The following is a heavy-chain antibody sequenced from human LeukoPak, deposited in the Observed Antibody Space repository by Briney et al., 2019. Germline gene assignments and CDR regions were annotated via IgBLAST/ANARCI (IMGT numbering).Heavy chain of an antibody. CDR3: ATRNSLIGSYYFDS. V-gene: IGHV5-51*01. J-gene: IGHJ4*02. CDR1: GNSFITSW. D-gene: IGHD3-9*01. CDR2: IWPQDSDT. Sequence: GESLKISCKGSGNSFITSWIGWVRQMPGKGPEWMGMIWPQDSDTRYSPSFRGQVTISADRSITTAYLQWSSLKASDTAMYYCATRNSLIGSYYFDSWGQGTPVTVSS.